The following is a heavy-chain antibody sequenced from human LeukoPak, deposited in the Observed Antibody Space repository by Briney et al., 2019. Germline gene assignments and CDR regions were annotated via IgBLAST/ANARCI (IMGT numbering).Heavy chain of an antibody. V-gene: IGHV4-38-2*02. CDR1: GYSISSGYY. D-gene: IGHD4-17*01. CDR3: ARDPVGDYGDY. J-gene: IGHJ4*02. CDR2: IFHSGST. Sequence: PSETLSLICAVSGYSISSGYYWGWIRQPPGKGLEWIGSIFHSGSTYYNPSLKSRVTISVDTSKNQFSLKLSSVTAADTAVYYCARDPVGDYGDYWGQGTLVTVSS.